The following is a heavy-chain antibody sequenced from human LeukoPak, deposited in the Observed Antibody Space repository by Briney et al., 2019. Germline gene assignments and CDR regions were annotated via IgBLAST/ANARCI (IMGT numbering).Heavy chain of an antibody. CDR1: GFTFSSYS. V-gene: IGHV3-21*01. CDR3: ARDPMTGTFDY. D-gene: IGHD3-9*01. CDR2: ISSSSSYI. J-gene: IGHJ4*02. Sequence: GGSLRLSCAASGFTFSSYSMNWVRQAPGKGLEWVSSISSSSSYIYCADSVKGRFTISRDNAKNSLYLQMNSLRAEDTAVYYCARDPMTGTFDYWGQGTLVTVSS.